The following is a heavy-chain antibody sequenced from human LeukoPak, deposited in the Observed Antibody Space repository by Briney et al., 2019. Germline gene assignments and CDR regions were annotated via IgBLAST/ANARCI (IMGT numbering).Heavy chain of an antibody. CDR3: AGEVRPDGSARGYYFDY. CDR1: GGSISSADYY. J-gene: IGHJ4*02. Sequence: SQTLSLTCTVSGGSISSADYYWSWIRQPPGKGLEWIGYIYHSGSTYYNPSLKSRVTISVDTSKNQFSLKLSSVTAADTAVYYCAGEVRPDGSARGYYFDYWGQGTLVTVSS. D-gene: IGHD3-10*01. CDR2: IYHSGST. V-gene: IGHV4-30-4*01.